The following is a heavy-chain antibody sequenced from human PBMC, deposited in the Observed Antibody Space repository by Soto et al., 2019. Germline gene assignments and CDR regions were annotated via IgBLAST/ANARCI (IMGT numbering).Heavy chain of an antibody. D-gene: IGHD4-17*01. Sequence: GGSLRLSCAASGFTFSSYWMSWVRQAPGKGLEWVANIKQDGSEKYYVDSVKGRFTISRDNAKNSLYLQMNSLRAEDTAVYYCARGRRMTTVTTKKYYYYYGMDVWGQGTTVTVSS. J-gene: IGHJ6*02. CDR1: GFTFSSYW. CDR2: IKQDGSEK. V-gene: IGHV3-7*03. CDR3: ARGRRMTTVTTKKYYYYYGMDV.